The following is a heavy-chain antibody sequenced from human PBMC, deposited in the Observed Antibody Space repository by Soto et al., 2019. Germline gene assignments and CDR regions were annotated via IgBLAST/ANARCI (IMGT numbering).Heavy chain of an antibody. D-gene: IGHD1-1*01. CDR1: GFTFSDYY. J-gene: IGHJ5*01. V-gene: IGHV3-11*06. CDR2: ISGGSSYT. CDR3: ERDHWNNWFDS. Sequence: GGSLRLSCVASGFTFSDYYMTWIRQAPGKGLEWVSYISGGSSYTNYADSVKGRFTISRDNDKKSAYLQMDSLRAEDTAVYFCERDHWNNWFDSWGQGTLVTVSS.